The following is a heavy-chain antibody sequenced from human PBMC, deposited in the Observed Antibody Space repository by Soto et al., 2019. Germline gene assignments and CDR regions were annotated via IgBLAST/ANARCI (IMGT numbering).Heavy chain of an antibody. J-gene: IGHJ5*02. V-gene: IGHV4-59*08. CDR3: VFFLLYGASRNVS. Sequence: ASETLSLTCTVSGGSISSNYWSWIRQPPGKGLEWIGHIYYSGSTNYSPSLKSRVTISVDTSKIQFSLKLSSVTAADTAVYYCVFFLLYGASRNVSWGQGPRVTVSS. CDR1: GGSISSNY. CDR2: IYYSGST. D-gene: IGHD2-15*01.